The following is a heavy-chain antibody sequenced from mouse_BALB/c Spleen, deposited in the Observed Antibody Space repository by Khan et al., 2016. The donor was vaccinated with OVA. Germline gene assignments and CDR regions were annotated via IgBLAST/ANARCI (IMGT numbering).Heavy chain of an antibody. J-gene: IGHJ3*01. CDR1: GYTFTSYT. D-gene: IGHD2-14*01. V-gene: IGHV1-4*01. CDR3: VRDGAYHRNDGWFAF. Sequence: VQLQQSGAELARPGASVKMSCKASGYTFTSYTIHWIKKRPGQGLEWIGYINPSNGYTNYNQKFNDKATLTTDKSSTTAYLQLRSLTSDDSAVYNCVRDGAYHRNDGWFAFWGQGTLVTVSA. CDR2: INPSNGYT.